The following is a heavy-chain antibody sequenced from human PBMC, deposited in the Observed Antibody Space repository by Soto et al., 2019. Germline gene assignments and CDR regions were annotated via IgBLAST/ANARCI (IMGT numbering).Heavy chain of an antibody. D-gene: IGHD4-17*01. V-gene: IGHV3-23*01. J-gene: IGHJ4*02. Sequence: PGGSLRLSCAASGISFSNYDMSWIRQAPGKCLEWVSTISAGGGRTYYADSVKGRFTFSRDNSKNTFSLLMTSLRAEDTAVYYCGELLHYGDFWDFWGQGXLVTVYS. CDR2: ISAGGGRT. CDR1: GISFSNYD. CDR3: GELLHYGDFWDF.